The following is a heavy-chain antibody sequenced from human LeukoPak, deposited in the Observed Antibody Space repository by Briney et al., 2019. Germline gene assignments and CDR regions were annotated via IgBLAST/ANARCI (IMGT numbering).Heavy chain of an antibody. V-gene: IGHV3-30*02. CDR2: MQSDGSDK. J-gene: IGHJ6*02. CDR3: AKVNYYGMDV. CDR1: GFTLSNYG. Sequence: GGSLRLSCAASGFTLSNYGMHWVRQAPGKGLEWVAFMQSDGSDKFFADSVKGRFTISRDNSKNTLYLQMNSLRAEDTAAYYCAKVNYYGMDVWGQGTTVTVSS.